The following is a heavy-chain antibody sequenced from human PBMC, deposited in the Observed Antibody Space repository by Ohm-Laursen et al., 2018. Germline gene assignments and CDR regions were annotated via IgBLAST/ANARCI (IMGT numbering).Heavy chain of an antibody. CDR3: ARDSVVADGFYYYYGMDV. CDR2: ISYDGSNK. V-gene: IGHV3-30*03. D-gene: IGHD2-21*01. Sequence: SLRLSCAASGFTFSSYGMHWVRQAPGKGLEWVAVISYDGSNKYYADSVKGRFTISRDNSKNTLYLQMNSLRAEDTAVYYCARDSVVADGFYYYYGMDVWGQGTTVTVSS. CDR1: GFTFSSYG. J-gene: IGHJ6*02.